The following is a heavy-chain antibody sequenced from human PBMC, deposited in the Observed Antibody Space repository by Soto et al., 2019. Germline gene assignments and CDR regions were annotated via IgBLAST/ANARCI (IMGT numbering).Heavy chain of an antibody. CDR2: IIPILGIT. CDR1: GGTFSSYT. D-gene: IGHD5-18*01. J-gene: IGHJ4*02. CDR3: ARDLGDTTMRRGY. Sequence: QVQLVQSGAEVKRPGSSVNVSCKASGGTFSSYTFSWVRQAPGQGLEWVGRIIPILGITNYAQKFQGRVTLTADKYTNTAYMGLSSLRSDDTAVYYCARDLGDTTMRRGYWGQGTLVTVSS. V-gene: IGHV1-69*08.